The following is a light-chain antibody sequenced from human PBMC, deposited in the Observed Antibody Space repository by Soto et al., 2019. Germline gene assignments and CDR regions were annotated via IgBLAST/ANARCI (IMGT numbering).Light chain of an antibody. CDR3: QQHNSNPT. V-gene: IGKV1-9*01. CDR1: QGISGY. CDR2: GTS. J-gene: IGKJ3*01. Sequence: DIQLAQSPSFLSASVGDRVTITCRASQGISGYLAWYQQKPGKAPKLLIYGTSTLQSGVPSRFSGSGSGTEFTLTISSLQPEDFATYFGQQHNSNPTFGPGTKVDI.